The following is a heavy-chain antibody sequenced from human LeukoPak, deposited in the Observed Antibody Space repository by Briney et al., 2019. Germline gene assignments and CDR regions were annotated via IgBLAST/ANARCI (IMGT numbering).Heavy chain of an antibody. J-gene: IGHJ5*02. V-gene: IGHV3-30*02. CDR2: IRYDGSSQ. Sequence: GGSLRLSCAASGFTFSSYGMHWVRQAPDKGLEWVAFIRYDGSSQYYADSVKGRFTISRDDSKNTLYLQMNSLTPEDTAVYYSLIGGPATDWFDPWGQGTLVTVSS. D-gene: IGHD4-23*01. CDR3: LIGGPATDWFDP. CDR1: GFTFSSYG.